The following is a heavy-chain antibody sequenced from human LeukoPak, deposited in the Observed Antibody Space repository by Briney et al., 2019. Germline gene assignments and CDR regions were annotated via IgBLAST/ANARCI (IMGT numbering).Heavy chain of an antibody. D-gene: IGHD3-10*01. CDR2: IIPIFGTA. J-gene: IGHJ4*02. Sequence: ASVKVSCKASGGTFSSYAISWVRQAPGQGLEWMGRIIPIFGTANYAQKFQGRVTITTDESTSTAYMELSSLRSEDTAVYYCAREYPRESWFGASYYFDYWGQGTLVTVSS. CDR1: GGTFSSYA. CDR3: AREYPRESWFGASYYFDY. V-gene: IGHV1-69*05.